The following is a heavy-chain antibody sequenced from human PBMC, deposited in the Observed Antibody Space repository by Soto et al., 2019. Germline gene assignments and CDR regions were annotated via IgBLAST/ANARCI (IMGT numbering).Heavy chain of an antibody. Sequence: SETLSLTCAVYGGSFSGYYWSWIRQPPGKGLEWIGEISHSGNTNYSPSLKSRVTISVDTSKNQFSLRLNSVTAADTAVYYCARVPTDHSSYGMDVWGQGTTVTVSS. J-gene: IGHJ6*02. CDR1: GGSFSGYY. CDR2: ISHSGNT. CDR3: ARVPTDHSSYGMDV. V-gene: IGHV4-34*01.